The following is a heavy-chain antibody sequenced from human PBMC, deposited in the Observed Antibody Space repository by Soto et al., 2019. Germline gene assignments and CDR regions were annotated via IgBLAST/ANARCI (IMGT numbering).Heavy chain of an antibody. D-gene: IGHD3-3*01. V-gene: IGHV3-23*01. CDR2: ISGSDGKT. J-gene: IGHJ4*02. CDR1: GFSFGSYA. CDR3: ARWSYLDY. Sequence: PGGSLRLSCAASGFSFGSYALSWVRQAPGKGLEWVPTISGSDGKTFYADSVKGRFFISRDTSQSTLYLQMNSLRADDTAMYYCARWSYLDYWGQGTRVTVSS.